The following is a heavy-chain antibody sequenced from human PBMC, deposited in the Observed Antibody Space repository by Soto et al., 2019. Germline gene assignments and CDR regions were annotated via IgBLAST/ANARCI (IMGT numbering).Heavy chain of an antibody. D-gene: IGHD2-15*01. Sequence: QVQLVQSGAEVKKPGASVKVSCKVSGYTLTELSMHWVRQAPGKGLEWMGGFDPEDGETIYAQKFQGRVTMTEDTSTDTAYVELSSLRSEDTAVYYCATAPIYCSGGSCYQDNWFDPWGQGTLVTVSS. CDR3: ATAPIYCSGGSCYQDNWFDP. V-gene: IGHV1-24*01. CDR1: GYTLTELS. J-gene: IGHJ5*02. CDR2: FDPEDGET.